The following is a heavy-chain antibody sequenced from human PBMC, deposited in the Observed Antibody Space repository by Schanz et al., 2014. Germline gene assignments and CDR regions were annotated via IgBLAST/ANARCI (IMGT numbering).Heavy chain of an antibody. CDR2: ISVYHGHT. J-gene: IGHJ6*02. V-gene: IGHV1-18*04. CDR1: GYTFTSYY. D-gene: IGHD3-10*01. Sequence: QVQLVQSGAEVKKPGASVKVSCEASGYTFTSYYIHWFRQAPGQGLEWMGWISVYHGHTNYAEKVHGRVTMTTDTSTSTAYMELRSLISDDTAVYYCVRDAGWAFGDYHRMDVWGQGTSVTVSS. CDR3: VRDAGWAFGDYHRMDV.